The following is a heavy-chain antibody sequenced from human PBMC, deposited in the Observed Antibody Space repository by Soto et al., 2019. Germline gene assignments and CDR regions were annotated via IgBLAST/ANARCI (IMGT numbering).Heavy chain of an antibody. D-gene: IGHD2-2*02. CDR1: GYTFTSYA. CDR2: INAGNGNT. J-gene: IGHJ6*02. CDR3: ARGDCSSTSCYRGYYYYGMDV. V-gene: IGHV1-3*01. Sequence: ASVKFSCKASGYTFTSYAMHWVRQAPGQRLEWMGWINAGNGNTKYSQKFQGRVTITRDTSASTAYMELSSLRSEDTAVYYCARGDCSSTSCYRGYYYYGMDVWGQGTTVTVSS.